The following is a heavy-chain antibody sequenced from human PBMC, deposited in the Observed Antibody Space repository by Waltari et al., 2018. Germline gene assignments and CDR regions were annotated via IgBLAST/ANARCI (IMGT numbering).Heavy chain of an antibody. J-gene: IGHJ4*02. CDR2: IAYDGSNK. V-gene: IGHV3-30*01. D-gene: IGHD4-17*01. CDR1: GFTFSSYA. CDR3: ARGHSVTTFDY. Sequence: QVQLVESGGGVVQPGRSLRLSCAASGFTFSSYAMYWVRQAPGKGLEGVAVIAYDGSNKYYADSVKGRFTISRDNSKNTLYLQMNSLRAEDTAVYYCARGHSVTTFDYWGQGTLVTVSS.